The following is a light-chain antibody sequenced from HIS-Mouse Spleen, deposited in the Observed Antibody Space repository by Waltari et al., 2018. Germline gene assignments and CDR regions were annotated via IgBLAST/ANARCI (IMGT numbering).Light chain of an antibody. Sequence: QSALTQPRSVSGSPGQSVTISCTGTSSDVGGYNYASWYQQRPGKATKLMFYDVSKRPSEVPVRCPGAKSGNTASLTISGLQAEDEADDYCCSYAGSYTGVFGTGTKVTVL. V-gene: IGLV2-11*01. J-gene: IGLJ1*01. CDR1: SSDVGGYNY. CDR2: DVS. CDR3: CSYAGSYTGV.